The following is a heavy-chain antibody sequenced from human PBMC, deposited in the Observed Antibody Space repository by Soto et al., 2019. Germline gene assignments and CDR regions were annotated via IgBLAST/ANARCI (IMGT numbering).Heavy chain of an antibody. J-gene: IGHJ5*02. D-gene: IGHD3-3*01. Sequence: QVQVVQSGAEVKKPGSSVKVSCKTSGGIFNSYAFNWVRQAPGQGLEWMGGITPICGTTNYAQKFQGRVTITADESTSTTYMELRSLTAEDTAVYYCARRSRVEVAPWGPGTVVTVSS. CDR2: ITPICGTT. CDR1: GGIFNSYA. V-gene: IGHV1-69*01. CDR3: ARRSRVEVAP.